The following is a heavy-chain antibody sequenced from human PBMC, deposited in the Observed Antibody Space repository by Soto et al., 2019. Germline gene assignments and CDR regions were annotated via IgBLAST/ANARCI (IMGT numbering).Heavy chain of an antibody. Sequence: PSETLSLTCTVSGGSISSGGYYWSWIRQHPGKGLEWIGYIYYSGSTYYNPSLKSRVTISVDTSKNQFSLKLSSVTAADTAVYYCARLYYDFWSGYSSWYYFDYWGQGTLVTVSS. J-gene: IGHJ4*02. CDR3: ARLYYDFWSGYSSWYYFDY. CDR1: GGSISSGGYY. D-gene: IGHD3-3*01. CDR2: IYYSGST. V-gene: IGHV4-31*03.